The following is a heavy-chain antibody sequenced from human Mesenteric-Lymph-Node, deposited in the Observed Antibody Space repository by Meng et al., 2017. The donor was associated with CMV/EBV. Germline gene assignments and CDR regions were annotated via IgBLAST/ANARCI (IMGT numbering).Heavy chain of an antibody. CDR1: GGSFSTYF. Sequence: SETLSLTCAVYGGSFSTYFWSWIRQPPGKTLEWIGYVFHTGGTTYNPSLKSRVTISVDTSKNQFSLRLSSVTAADTAVYYCARGLPTWIQFDYWGQGALVTVSS. J-gene: IGHJ4*02. D-gene: IGHD5-18*01. CDR3: ARGLPTWIQFDY. V-gene: IGHV4-59*01. CDR2: VFHTGGT.